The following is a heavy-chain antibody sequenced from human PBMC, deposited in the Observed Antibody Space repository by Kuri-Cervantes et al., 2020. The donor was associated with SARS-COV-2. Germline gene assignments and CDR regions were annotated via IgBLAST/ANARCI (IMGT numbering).Heavy chain of an antibody. CDR1: GFTFSNSD. D-gene: IGHD6-13*01. CDR3: VRHKAAAGIVAPD. Sequence: GESLKISCAASGFTFSNSDMNWVRQAPGKGLEWVSGVSWNGSRTHYADSVKGRFIISRGNSRNFLYQQMNSLRPEDMAGYYCVRHKAAAGIVAPDWGQGNLVTVSS. CDR2: VSWNGSRT. V-gene: IGHV3-19*01. J-gene: IGHJ4*02.